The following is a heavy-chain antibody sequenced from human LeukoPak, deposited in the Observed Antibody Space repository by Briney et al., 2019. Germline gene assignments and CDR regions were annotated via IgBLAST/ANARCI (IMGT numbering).Heavy chain of an antibody. J-gene: IGHJ5*02. CDR2: IYYSGST. CDR3: AGSDIVVVPAASFDP. V-gene: IGHV4-59*08. D-gene: IGHD2-2*01. CDR1: GGSISSYY. Sequence: SETLSLTCTVSGGSISSYYWSWIRQPPGKGLEWIGYIYYSGSTNYNPSLKSRVTISLDTSKNQFSLKLSSVTAADTAVYYCAGSDIVVVPAASFDPWGQGTLVTVSS.